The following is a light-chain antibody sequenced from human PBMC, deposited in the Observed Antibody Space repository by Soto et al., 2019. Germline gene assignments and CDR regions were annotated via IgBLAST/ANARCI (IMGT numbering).Light chain of an antibody. Sequence: QSVLTKPASVSRSPGQSITISCTGTSSDVGSYNFVSWYQQYPGKAPKVMIYEVYKRPSGVSNRFSGSKSVSTASLTISGLQVEDEADYYCCSYAGSSTYVLGTGTKLTVL. J-gene: IGLJ1*01. CDR1: SSDVGSYNF. CDR3: CSYAGSSTYV. CDR2: EVY. V-gene: IGLV2-23*02.